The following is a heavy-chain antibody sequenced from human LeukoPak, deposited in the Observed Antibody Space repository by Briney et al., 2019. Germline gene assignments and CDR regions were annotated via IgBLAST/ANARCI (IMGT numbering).Heavy chain of an antibody. CDR3: ARDPHVDTAMVGY. Sequence: GGSLRLSCAASGFTVSSNYMSWVRQAPGKGLEWVSVIYSGGSTYYADSVKGRFTISRDNSKNTLYLQMNSLRAEDTALYHCARDPHVDTAMVGYWGQGTLVTVSS. V-gene: IGHV3-53*01. J-gene: IGHJ4*02. CDR2: IYSGGST. CDR1: GFTVSSNY. D-gene: IGHD5-18*01.